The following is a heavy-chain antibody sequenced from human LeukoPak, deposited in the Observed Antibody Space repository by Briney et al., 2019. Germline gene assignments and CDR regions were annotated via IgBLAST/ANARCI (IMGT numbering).Heavy chain of an antibody. J-gene: IGHJ4*02. CDR3: ARTYSHIHYYFDY. Sequence: ASVKVSCKASGGTFSSYGISWVRQAPGQGLEWMGWISAYNGNTNYAQKLQGRITMTTDTSTSTAYMELRSLRSDDTAVYYCARTYSHIHYYFDYWGQGTLVTVSS. CDR2: ISAYNGNT. V-gene: IGHV1-18*01. CDR1: GGTFSSYG. D-gene: IGHD2-21*01.